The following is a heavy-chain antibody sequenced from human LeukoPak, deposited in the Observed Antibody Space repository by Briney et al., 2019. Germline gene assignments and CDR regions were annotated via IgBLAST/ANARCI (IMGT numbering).Heavy chain of an antibody. V-gene: IGHV4-34*01. CDR1: GGSFSGYY. D-gene: IGHD3-22*01. J-gene: IGHJ4*02. Sequence: SETLSLTCAVYGGSFSGYYWSWIRQPPGKGLEWIGEINHSGSTNYNPSLKSRVTISVDTSKNQFSLKLSSVTAADTAVYYCARGYRSSSGYYRSPPDYFDYWGQGTLVTVSS. CDR3: ARGYRSSSGYYRSPPDYFDY. CDR2: INHSGST.